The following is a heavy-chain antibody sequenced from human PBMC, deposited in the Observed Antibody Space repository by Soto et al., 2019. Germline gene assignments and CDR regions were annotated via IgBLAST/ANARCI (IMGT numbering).Heavy chain of an antibody. V-gene: IGHV3-23*01. Sequence: GGSLGLSCAASGFTFSSYAMSWVRQAPGKGLEWVSAISGGGSTYYADSVKGRFTISRDNSKNTLYLQMNSLRAEDTAVYYCAKKVPAASMDVWGQGTTVTVSS. CDR3: AKKVPAASMDV. CDR2: ISGGGST. D-gene: IGHD2-2*01. CDR1: GFTFSSYA. J-gene: IGHJ6*02.